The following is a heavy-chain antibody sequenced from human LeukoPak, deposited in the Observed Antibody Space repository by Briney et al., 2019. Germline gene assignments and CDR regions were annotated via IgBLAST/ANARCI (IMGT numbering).Heavy chain of an antibody. Sequence: SQTLSLTCTVSGGSISSGSYYWRWIRQPAGKGLEWIVRIYTSGSTNYNPSLKSRVTISVDTSKNQFSLKLSSVTAADTAVYYCAREVGAGPLVWGQGTLVTVSS. V-gene: IGHV4-61*02. CDR3: AREVGAGPLV. J-gene: IGHJ4*02. CDR1: GGSISSGSYY. D-gene: IGHD1-26*01. CDR2: IYTSGST.